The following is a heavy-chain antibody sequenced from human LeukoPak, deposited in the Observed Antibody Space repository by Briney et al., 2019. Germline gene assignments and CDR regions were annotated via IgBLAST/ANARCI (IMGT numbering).Heavy chain of an antibody. CDR1: GFTFSSYG. CDR3: AKAPLRCSSTSCYAKYYYYGMDV. D-gene: IGHD2-2*01. V-gene: IGHV3-30*18. Sequence: GGSLRLSCAASGFTFSSYGMHWVRQAPGKGLEWVAVISYDGSNKYYADSVKGRFTISRDNSKNTLYLQMNSLRAEDTAVYYCAKAPLRCSSTSCYAKYYYYGMDVWGQGTTVTVSS. J-gene: IGHJ6*02. CDR2: ISYDGSNK.